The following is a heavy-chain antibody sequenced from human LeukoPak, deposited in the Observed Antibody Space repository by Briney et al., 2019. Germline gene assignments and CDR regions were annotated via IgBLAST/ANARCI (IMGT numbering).Heavy chain of an antibody. Sequence: SETLSLTCTVSGVSISNNYWSWIRQPPGKGPEWIGYIYNNGSPNYNPSLKSRVSMSIDTSKNQFSLRLNSVTAADTAVYYCARNGGSWSFDYWGRGTLVTASS. CDR1: GVSISNNY. CDR2: IYNNGSP. J-gene: IGHJ4*02. V-gene: IGHV4-59*08. CDR3: ARNGGSWSFDY. D-gene: IGHD6-13*01.